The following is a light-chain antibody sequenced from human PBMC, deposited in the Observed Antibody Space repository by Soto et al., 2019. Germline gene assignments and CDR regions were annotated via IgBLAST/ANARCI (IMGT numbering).Light chain of an antibody. CDR1: SSDAGTYNL. J-gene: IGLJ1*01. CDR3: CSYVTSDV. V-gene: IGLV2-23*02. Sequence: QSVLTQPASVSGSPGQSITISCTGTSSDAGTYNLVSWYQQYPGKAPKLIIYGVTKRPSGVSDRFSGSKSGNTASLTISGIQAADVADYYCCSYVTSDVFGTGTKATGL. CDR2: GVT.